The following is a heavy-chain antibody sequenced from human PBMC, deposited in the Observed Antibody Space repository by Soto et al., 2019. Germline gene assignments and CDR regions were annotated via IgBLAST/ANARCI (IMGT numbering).Heavy chain of an antibody. D-gene: IGHD3-10*01. CDR2: IYYSGST. CDR1: GGNIRNYY. Sequence: SQTLRLTCTVSGGNIRNYYWRWIRQPPGKGLEWIGYIYYSGSTNYNPSLKSRVTISVDTSKNQFSLKLSSVTAADTAVYYCARDLGITMVRGVIYYGMDVWGQGTTVTVSS. J-gene: IGHJ6*02. CDR3: ARDLGITMVRGVIYYGMDV. V-gene: IGHV4-59*01.